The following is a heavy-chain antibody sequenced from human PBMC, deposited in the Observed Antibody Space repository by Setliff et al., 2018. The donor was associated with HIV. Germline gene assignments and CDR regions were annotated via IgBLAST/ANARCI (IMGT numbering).Heavy chain of an antibody. CDR1: GGSISSHY. CDR3: AIFFVTSVPTQDH. Sequence: LSPTCTAPGGSISSHYWSWIRQPPGKGLEWIGSIYYSGCTNYNPSLKSRVTISQDTSKRQFSLRMTSVTAADTAVYYCAIFFVTSVPTQDHWGQGTLVTVSS. J-gene: IGHJ4*02. V-gene: IGHV4-59*11. CDR2: IYYSGCT. D-gene: IGHD4-17*01.